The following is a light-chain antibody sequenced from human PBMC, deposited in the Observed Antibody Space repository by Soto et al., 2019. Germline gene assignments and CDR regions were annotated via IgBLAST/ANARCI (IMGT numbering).Light chain of an antibody. CDR3: QHYDNLPRIT. V-gene: IGKV1-33*01. Sequence: DIQMTQSPSSLSASVEDRVIITCRASQSISNHLNWYQQKPGKAPKLLIFAASNLETGVPSRFSGSGSKTDFTFTISSLQPEDVATYYCQHYDNLPRITFGPGTKVDSK. J-gene: IGKJ3*01. CDR1: QSISNH. CDR2: AAS.